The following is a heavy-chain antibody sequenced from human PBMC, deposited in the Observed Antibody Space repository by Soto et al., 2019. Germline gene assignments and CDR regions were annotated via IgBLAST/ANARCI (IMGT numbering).Heavy chain of an antibody. CDR2: ISAYNGNT. CDR3: ARDLAAGNCDY. V-gene: IGHV1-18*01. D-gene: IGHD6-13*01. Sequence: AKVSCEACGYSFTSYGISWARQAPGQGLEWMGWISAYNGNTNYAQKLQGRVTMTTDTSTSTAYMELRSLRSDDTAVYYCARDLAAGNCDYWGQGTLVTVSS. J-gene: IGHJ4*02. CDR1: GYSFTSYG.